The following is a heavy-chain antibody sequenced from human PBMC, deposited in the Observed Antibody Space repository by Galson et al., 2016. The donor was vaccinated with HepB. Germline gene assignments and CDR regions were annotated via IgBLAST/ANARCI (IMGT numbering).Heavy chain of an antibody. D-gene: IGHD3-22*01. CDR1: GFTFTTYW. Sequence: SLRLSCAASGFTFTTYWMSWVRQAPGKGLEWVANIKQDGSEKYYVDSVKGRFTISRDNSKNTLYLHMNSLRAEDTAVYYCAKDWLARDRRPYFFDYWGQGTLVTVSS. V-gene: IGHV3-7*03. J-gene: IGHJ4*02. CDR2: IKQDGSEK. CDR3: AKDWLARDRRPYFFDY.